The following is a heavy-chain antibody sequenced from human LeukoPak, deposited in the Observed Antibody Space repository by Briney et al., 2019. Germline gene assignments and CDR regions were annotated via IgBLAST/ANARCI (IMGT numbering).Heavy chain of an antibody. CDR2: ISYDGSNK. D-gene: IGHD3-22*01. CDR1: GFTFSSYG. Sequence: PGRSLRLSCAASGFTFSSYGMHWVRQAPGKGLEWVAVISYDGSNKYYADSVKGRFTISRDNSKSTLYLQMNSLRAEDTAVYYCAKVRTPYYYDSSGYFQHWGQGTLVTVSS. J-gene: IGHJ1*01. V-gene: IGHV3-30*18. CDR3: AKVRTPYYYDSSGYFQH.